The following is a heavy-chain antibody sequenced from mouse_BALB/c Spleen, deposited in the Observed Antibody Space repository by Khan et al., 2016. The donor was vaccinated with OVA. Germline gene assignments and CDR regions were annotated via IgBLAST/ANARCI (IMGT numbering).Heavy chain of an antibody. CDR2: ISYSGST. D-gene: IGHD1-1*02. Sequence: EVQLQESGPGLVKPSQSLSLTCTVTGYSITSGYAWNWIRQFPGNKLEWMGYISYSGSTSYNPSLRSRTSITRDTSKNQFFLQLNSVTTEDAATYYCGRKKYYGNALDTWGQGTSVTVSS. CDR3: GRKKYYGNALDT. J-gene: IGHJ4*01. CDR1: GYSITSGYA. V-gene: IGHV3-2*02.